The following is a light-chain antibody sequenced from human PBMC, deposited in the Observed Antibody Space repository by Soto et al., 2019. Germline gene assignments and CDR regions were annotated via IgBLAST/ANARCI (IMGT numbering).Light chain of an antibody. V-gene: IGLV1-47*01. CDR2: RNN. CDR1: SSNIGSNY. J-gene: IGLJ2*01. Sequence: QSVLTQPPSASGNPGQRVTISCSGSSSNIGSNYVYWYQQLPGTAPKLLIYRNNQRPSGVPDRFSGSKSGPSASLAISGVRSEDEADYYCTAWDDTLRGPLFGGGTKVTVL. CDR3: TAWDDTLRGPL.